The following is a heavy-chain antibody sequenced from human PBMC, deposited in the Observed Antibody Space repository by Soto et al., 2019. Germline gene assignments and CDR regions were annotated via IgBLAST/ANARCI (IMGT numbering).Heavy chain of an antibody. V-gene: IGHV3-15*07. Sequence: GGSLRLSCAASGLSFCNAWMNWVRQAPGKGLEWVGRVKSKTDGETTDYAAPVRGRFTISRDDSKNTLYLQMNSLKTEDSALYFCATRPPPYGDYPFDYWGQGTLVTVSS. CDR1: GLSFCNAW. J-gene: IGHJ4*02. D-gene: IGHD4-17*01. CDR2: VKSKTDGETT. CDR3: ATRPPPYGDYPFDY.